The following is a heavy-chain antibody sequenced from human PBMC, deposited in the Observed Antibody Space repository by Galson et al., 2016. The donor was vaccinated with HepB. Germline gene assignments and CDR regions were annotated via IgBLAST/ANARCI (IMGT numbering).Heavy chain of an antibody. CDR2: IYYSGST. V-gene: IGHV4-39*01. D-gene: IGHD2-2*01. Sequence: SETLSLTCTVSGGSISTSSYYWGLIRQPPGKGLEWIGSIYYSGSTYYNPSLRSRVTISVDRSKNQFSLKLASVTAADTAVYYCAGPNRYCSTTSCYDHAFGIWGQGTMVTVSS. J-gene: IGHJ3*02. CDR1: GGSISTSSYY. CDR3: AGPNRYCSTTSCYDHAFGI.